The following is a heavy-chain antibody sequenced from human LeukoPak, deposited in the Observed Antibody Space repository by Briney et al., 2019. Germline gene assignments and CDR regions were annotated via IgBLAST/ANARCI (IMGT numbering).Heavy chain of an antibody. Sequence: SETLSLTCTVSGGSISSYYWSWIRQPAGKGLEWIGRIYTSGSTNYNPSLKRRVTMSVDTSKNQFSLKLSSVTAADTAVYYCARDFIVVPAADDAFDIWGQGTMVTVSS. CDR2: IYTSGST. CDR1: GGSISSYY. D-gene: IGHD2-2*01. CDR3: ARDFIVVPAADDAFDI. J-gene: IGHJ3*02. V-gene: IGHV4-4*07.